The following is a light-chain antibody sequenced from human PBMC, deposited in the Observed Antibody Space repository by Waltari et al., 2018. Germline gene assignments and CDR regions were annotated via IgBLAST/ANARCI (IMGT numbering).Light chain of an antibody. Sequence: DSQITQSPSSLSAPIRDQVTITCRASQDIGNSLNWYQQKPGKPPMLLIYDASTLQNGVPSRFGGGGSGTDFTLTISSLQPDDFATYYCQQSHSHPRTFGQGTKVEI. CDR2: DAS. J-gene: IGKJ1*01. V-gene: IGKV1-39*01. CDR3: QQSHSHPRT. CDR1: QDIGNS.